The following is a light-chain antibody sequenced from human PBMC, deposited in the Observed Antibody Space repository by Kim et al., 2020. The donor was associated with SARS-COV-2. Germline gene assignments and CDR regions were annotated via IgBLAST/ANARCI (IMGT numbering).Light chain of an antibody. J-gene: IGKJ4*01. CDR3: QHYYTHPLT. CDR2: AAS. V-gene: IGKV1-16*02. CDR1: QDINNY. Sequence: DIQMTQSPSSLSASVGDRVTITCRASQDINNYLAWFQQKPGEAPKSLIYAASSLLSGVPSKFSGNGSGTDFTLTISSLQPEDFTTYYCQHYYTHPLTFGGGTKLEI.